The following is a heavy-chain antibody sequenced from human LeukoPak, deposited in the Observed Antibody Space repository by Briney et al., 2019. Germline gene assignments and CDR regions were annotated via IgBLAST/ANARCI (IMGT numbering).Heavy chain of an antibody. CDR2: IYYTGGS. CDR3: ARFGGWYLATALGLRKYYYMDV. J-gene: IGHJ6*03. CDR1: GGSISSRTYY. V-gene: IGHV4-39*01. Sequence: SETLSLTCTVSGGSISSRTYYWGWIRQPPGKGLEWIGRIYYTGGSYYNPSLKSLFSTSLDTSRHQFSLKLSSVTAADTAVYYCARFGGWYLATALGLRKYYYMDVWGKGTTVTISS. D-gene: IGHD6-19*01.